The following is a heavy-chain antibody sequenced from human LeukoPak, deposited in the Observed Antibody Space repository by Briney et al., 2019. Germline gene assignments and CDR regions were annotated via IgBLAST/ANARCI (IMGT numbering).Heavy chain of an antibody. D-gene: IGHD3-9*01. J-gene: IGHJ4*02. CDR1: GFTFSSYG. CDR3: AKDGYFDWLLVSPRGNYFDY. CDR2: IRYDGNNK. Sequence: PGGSLRLSCAASGFTFSSYGMHWVRQAPGKGLEWVAFIRYDGNNKYYEDSVKGRFTISRDNSKNTLYLQMNALRAEDTAVYYCAKDGYFDWLLVSPRGNYFDYWGQGTLVTVSS. V-gene: IGHV3-30*02.